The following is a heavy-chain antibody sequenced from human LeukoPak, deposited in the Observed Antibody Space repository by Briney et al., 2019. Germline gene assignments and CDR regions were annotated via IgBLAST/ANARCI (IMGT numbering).Heavy chain of an antibody. CDR2: ISYSGST. CDR3: ARIPSSGFYYGAFDI. V-gene: IGHV4-59*01. Sequence: SETLSLTCTVSGGSITTYYWSWIRQPPGKGLECIGYISYSGSTNYNPSLKSRVTISVDTSKSQFSLRLSSVTAADTAVYYCARIPSSGFYYGAFDIWGRGTMVTVSS. J-gene: IGHJ3*02. D-gene: IGHD3-22*01. CDR1: GGSITTYY.